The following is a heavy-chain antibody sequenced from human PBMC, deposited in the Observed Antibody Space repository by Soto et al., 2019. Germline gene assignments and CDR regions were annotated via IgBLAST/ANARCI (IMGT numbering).Heavy chain of an antibody. Sequence: QVQLVQSGAEVKRPGASVTVSCKASGYTFGSFSIHWVRQAPGQSLEWMGWISPGNGDTQYSQKFQGRVTISRDRSATTTYMELSSLRSEDTAVYYCARNFAGAARPDFWGQGTLVTVSS. CDR1: GYTFGSFS. D-gene: IGHD6-6*01. V-gene: IGHV1-3*01. J-gene: IGHJ4*02. CDR2: ISPGNGDT. CDR3: ARNFAGAARPDF.